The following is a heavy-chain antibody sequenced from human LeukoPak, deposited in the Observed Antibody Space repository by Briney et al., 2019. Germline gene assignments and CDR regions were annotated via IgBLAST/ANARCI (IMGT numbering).Heavy chain of an antibody. CDR3: VRGADGYDY. J-gene: IGHJ4*02. V-gene: IGHV3-13*01. CDR1: GFTFSTYD. CDR2: IGTADDT. Sequence: GGSLRPSCVVSGFTFSTYDMHWVRQASGNGLEWISSIGTADDTYYSPSVKGRFTTSRDDAESSLFLQMNNVRVGDTAIYYCVRGADGYDYWGQGTLVTVSS. D-gene: IGHD5-12*01.